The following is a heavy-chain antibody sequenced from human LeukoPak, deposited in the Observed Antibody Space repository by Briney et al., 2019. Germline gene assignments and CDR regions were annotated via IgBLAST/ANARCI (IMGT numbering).Heavy chain of an antibody. J-gene: IGHJ4*02. D-gene: IGHD6-13*01. Sequence: PGGSPRLSCAASGFTFDDYGMSWVRQAPGKGLEWVSGINWNGGSTGYADSVKGRFTISRDNAKNSLYLQMNSLRAEDTALYYCARHRDSSSWYYFDYWGQGTLVTVSS. CDR3: ARHRDSSSWYYFDY. CDR1: GFTFDDYG. CDR2: INWNGGST. V-gene: IGHV3-20*04.